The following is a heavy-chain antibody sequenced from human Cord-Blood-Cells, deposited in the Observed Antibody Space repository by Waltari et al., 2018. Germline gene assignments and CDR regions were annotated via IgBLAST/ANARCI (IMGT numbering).Heavy chain of an antibody. CDR3: ASTAPYYYDSSGYYYFDY. V-gene: IGHV4-39*01. D-gene: IGHD3-22*01. CDR1: GGSISSSSYS. Sequence: QLQLQESGPGLVKPSETLSLTCTVPGGSISSSSYSWGGIRQPPGKGLEWIGSIYYSGSTYYNPSLKSRVTISVDTSKNQFSLKLSSVTAADTAVYYCASTAPYYYDSSGYYYFDYWGQGTLVTVSS. J-gene: IGHJ4*02. CDR2: IYYSGST.